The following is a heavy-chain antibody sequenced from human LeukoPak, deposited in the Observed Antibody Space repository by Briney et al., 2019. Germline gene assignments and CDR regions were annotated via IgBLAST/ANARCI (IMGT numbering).Heavy chain of an antibody. CDR1: GGSISSGGYY. CDR2: IYYSGST. J-gene: IGHJ3*02. CDR3: ARGDQVLHAFDI. V-gene: IGHV4-31*03. Sequence: SQTLSLTCTVSGGSISSGGYYWSWIRQHPGKGLEWIGYIYYSGSTYYNPSLKSRVTISVDTSKNQFSLKLSSVTAADTAVYYCARGDQVLHAFDIWGQGTMVTVSS.